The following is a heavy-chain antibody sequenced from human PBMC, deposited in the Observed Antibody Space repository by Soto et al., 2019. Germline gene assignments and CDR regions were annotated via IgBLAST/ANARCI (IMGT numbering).Heavy chain of an antibody. CDR3: AKARCYTTDCYVPDS. CDR2: MNPNSGNT. Sequence: ASVKVSCKASGHTFTSYDINWVRQATGQGLEWIGWMNPNSGNTGYAQKFQGRVTMTRNTSISTAYMELSSLRSEDTAVYYCAKARCYTTDCYVPDSWGQGTLVTVSS. D-gene: IGHD3-16*02. J-gene: IGHJ5*01. CDR1: GHTFTSYD. V-gene: IGHV1-8*01.